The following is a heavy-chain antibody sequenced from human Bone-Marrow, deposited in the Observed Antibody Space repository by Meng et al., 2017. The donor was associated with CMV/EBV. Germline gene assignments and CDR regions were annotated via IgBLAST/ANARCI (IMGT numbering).Heavy chain of an antibody. Sequence: ASVKVSCKASGYTFTSYYMHWVRQAPGQGLEWMGIINPSGGSTSYAQKFQGRVTMTRDTSTSTVYMELSSLRSEDTAVYYCASGDQLLANYYGMDVWGQGTTVTVSS. CDR1: GYTFTSYY. J-gene: IGHJ6*02. D-gene: IGHD2-2*01. V-gene: IGHV1-46*01. CDR2: INPSGGST. CDR3: ASGDQLLANYYGMDV.